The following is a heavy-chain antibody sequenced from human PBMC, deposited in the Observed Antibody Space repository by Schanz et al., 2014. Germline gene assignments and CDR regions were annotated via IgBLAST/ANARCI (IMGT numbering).Heavy chain of an antibody. D-gene: IGHD6-19*01. V-gene: IGHV3-48*04. J-gene: IGHJ4*02. CDR1: GFGFSSYS. CDR2: ISGSSRTI. CDR3: AASSGWHPSTDY. Sequence: EVQLVESGGGLIQPGGSLRLSCAASGFGFSSYSMNWVRQAPGKGLEWVSYISGSSRTIYYADSVKGRFTISRDNAKSSLYLQMNSLRVEDTAVYYCAASSGWHPSTDYWGQGTLVTVSS.